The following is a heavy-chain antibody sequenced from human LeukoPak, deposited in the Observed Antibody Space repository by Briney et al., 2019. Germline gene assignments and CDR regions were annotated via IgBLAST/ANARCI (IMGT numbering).Heavy chain of an antibody. CDR1: GFTFSSAW. D-gene: IGHD6-19*01. CDR2: IKSKTHGGTT. V-gene: IGHV3-15*01. CDR3: TTSPVPGLDY. Sequence: GGSLRLSCAASGFTFSSAWMSWVRQAPGKGLEWVGRIKSKTHGGTTDYAAPVKGRFTISRDDSKNIFYLQMNSLKTEDAAVYYCTTSPVPGLDYWGQGTLVTVSS. J-gene: IGHJ4*02.